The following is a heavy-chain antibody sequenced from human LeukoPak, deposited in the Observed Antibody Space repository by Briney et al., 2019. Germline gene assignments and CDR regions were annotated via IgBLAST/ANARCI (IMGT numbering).Heavy chain of an antibody. J-gene: IGHJ5*02. V-gene: IGHV4-34*01. D-gene: IGHD2-15*01. CDR3: VTEPGYCTGGRCYGGWFDP. CDR2: VNNSGNT. CDR1: GGSFSGYY. Sequence: KPSETLSLTCAVYGGSFSGYYWSWIRQAPGKGLEWIGEVNNSGNTNYNPSLKSRVTISLDTSKNQFSLKLNSVTAADTAVYYCVTEPGYCTGGRCYGGWFDPWGQGTLVTVSS.